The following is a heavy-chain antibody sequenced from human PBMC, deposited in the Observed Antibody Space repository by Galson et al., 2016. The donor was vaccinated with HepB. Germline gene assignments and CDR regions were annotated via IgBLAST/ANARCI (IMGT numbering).Heavy chain of an antibody. Sequence: SLRLSCAVSGFRFSDYAMSWVRQAPGKGLEWVSAIGGPTRITYYADSVQSRFTISRDDSKNMLFLQMNVLRAEDTATYHCVKHGIPGEFDFWGQGTRVTVSS. V-gene: IGHV3-23*01. CDR1: GFRFSDYA. D-gene: IGHD3-3*02. CDR3: VKHGIPGEFDF. J-gene: IGHJ4*02. CDR2: IGGPTRIT.